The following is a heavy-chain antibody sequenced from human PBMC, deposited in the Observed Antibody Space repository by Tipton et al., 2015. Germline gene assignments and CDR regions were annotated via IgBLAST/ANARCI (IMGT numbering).Heavy chain of an antibody. Sequence: TLSLTCTVSGGSISSGGYYWSWIRQHPGKGLEWIGYIYYSGSTYYNPSLKSRVTISVDTSNNQFSLKLHSVTTADTAVYYCARDDHSSGYERGLDYWGQGTRVTVSS. CDR3: ARDDHSSGYERGLDY. D-gene: IGHD3-22*01. J-gene: IGHJ4*02. CDR1: GGSISSGGYY. CDR2: IYYSGST. V-gene: IGHV4-31*03.